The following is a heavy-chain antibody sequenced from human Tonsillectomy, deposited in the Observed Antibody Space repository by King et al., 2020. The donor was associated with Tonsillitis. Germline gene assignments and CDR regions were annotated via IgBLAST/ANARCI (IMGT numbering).Heavy chain of an antibody. CDR3: ARAVYGGAFDI. J-gene: IGHJ3*02. CDR2: TSYDGSKK. V-gene: IGHV3-30*04. D-gene: IGHD2/OR15-2a*01. Sequence: VQLVESGGGVVQPGRSLRLSCAASGFTFNSFSMYWVRQAPGKGLEWVAGTSYDGSKKYYADSVKGRFTISRDNSINTVNLQMNSLTTEDTTIYYCARAVYGGAFDIWGQGTMVTVSS. CDR1: GFTFNSFS.